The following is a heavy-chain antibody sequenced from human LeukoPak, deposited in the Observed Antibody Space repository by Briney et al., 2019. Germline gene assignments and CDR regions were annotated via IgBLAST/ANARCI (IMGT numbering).Heavy chain of an antibody. Sequence: SVKVSCKASGGTFSSYAISWVRQAPGQGLEWMGGIIPIFGTANYAQKFQGRVMITADESTSTAYMELSSLRSEDTAVYYCARLVRGVTNWFDPWGQGTLVTVSS. J-gene: IGHJ5*02. D-gene: IGHD3-10*01. CDR1: GGTFSSYA. CDR3: ARLVRGVTNWFDP. CDR2: IIPIFGTA. V-gene: IGHV1-69*13.